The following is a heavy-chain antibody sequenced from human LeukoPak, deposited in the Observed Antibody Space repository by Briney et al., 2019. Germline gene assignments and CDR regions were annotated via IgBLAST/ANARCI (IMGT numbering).Heavy chain of an antibody. J-gene: IGHJ4*02. V-gene: IGHV4-31*03. CDR1: GGSISSGGYY. CDR2: IYYSGST. CDR3: ARGGRGGPFDY. Sequence: PSETLSLTCTVSGGSISSGGYYWSWIRQHPGTGLEWIGYIYYSGSTYYNPSLKSRVTISVDTSKNQFSLKLSSVTAADTAVYYCARGGRGGPFDYWGQGTLVTVSS.